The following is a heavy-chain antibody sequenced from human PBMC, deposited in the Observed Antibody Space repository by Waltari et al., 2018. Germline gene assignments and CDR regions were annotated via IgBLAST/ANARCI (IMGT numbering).Heavy chain of an antibody. CDR1: GYTFTSYG. J-gene: IGHJ4*02. Sequence: QVQLVQSGAEVKKPGASVKVSCKASGYTFTSYGISWVRQAPGHGLEWMGWISAYKGNTNYAQKRQGRVTMTTDTATSTAYMELRSLRSDDTAVYYCARGHYYDTLAGADYWGQGTLVTVSS. CDR2: ISAYKGNT. CDR3: ARGHYYDTLAGADY. D-gene: IGHD3-22*01. V-gene: IGHV1-18*01.